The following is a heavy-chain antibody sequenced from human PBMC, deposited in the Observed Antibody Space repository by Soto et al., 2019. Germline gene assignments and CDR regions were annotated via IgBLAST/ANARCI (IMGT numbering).Heavy chain of an antibody. Sequence: SETLSLTCAVYGGSFSGYFWSWIRQSPGKGLEWIGEINHSGSTNQNASLKSRLSISVDTSKNQFSLKVRSVTAADTAVYYCARGITIKVAPDKYSFDSWGQGTLVTVSS. V-gene: IGHV4-34*01. CDR2: INHSGST. CDR1: GGSFSGYF. J-gene: IGHJ4*02. CDR3: ARGITIKVAPDKYSFDS. D-gene: IGHD3-10*01.